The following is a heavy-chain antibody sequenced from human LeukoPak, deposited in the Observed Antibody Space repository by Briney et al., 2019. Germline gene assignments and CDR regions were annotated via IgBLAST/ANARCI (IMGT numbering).Heavy chain of an antibody. J-gene: IGHJ5*02. CDR1: GYTFTGYY. Sequence: ASVKVSCKASGYTFTGYYMHWVRQAPGQGLEWMGWINPNSGGTNYAQKFQGRVTMTRDTSISTAYMELSRLRSEDTAVYYCATQVVIPDGGWFDPWGQGTLVTVSS. V-gene: IGHV1-2*02. CDR3: ATQVVIPDGGWFDP. CDR2: INPNSGGT. D-gene: IGHD3-16*02.